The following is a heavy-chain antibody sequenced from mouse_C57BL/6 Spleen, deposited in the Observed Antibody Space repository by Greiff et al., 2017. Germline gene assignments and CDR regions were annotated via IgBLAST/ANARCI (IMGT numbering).Heavy chain of an antibody. Sequence: VQLQQSGPELVKPGASVKISCKASGYTFTDYYMNWVKQSHGKSLEWIGDINPNNGGTSYNQKFKGKATLTVDKSSSTAYMELRSLTSEDSAVYYCARLLWCFDYWGQGTTLTVSS. V-gene: IGHV1-26*01. CDR1: GYTFTDYY. CDR2: INPNNGGT. D-gene: IGHD2-13*01. CDR3: ARLLWCFDY. J-gene: IGHJ2*01.